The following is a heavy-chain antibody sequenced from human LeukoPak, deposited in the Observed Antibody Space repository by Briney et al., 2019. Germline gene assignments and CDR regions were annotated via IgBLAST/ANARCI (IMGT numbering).Heavy chain of an antibody. D-gene: IGHD3-10*01. CDR3: AGGTYYGSGARPGYFDH. CDR2: ISSDGGNT. J-gene: IGHJ4*02. V-gene: IGHV3-64*01. Sequence: PGGSLRLSCVASGSTFSVYAMTWVRQAPGKGLEYVSGISSDGGNTYSANSVKGRFTIFRDNSKNTLYLHMNNLSAEDTAVYYCAGGTYYGSGARPGYFDHWGQGILVTVSS. CDR1: GSTFSVYA.